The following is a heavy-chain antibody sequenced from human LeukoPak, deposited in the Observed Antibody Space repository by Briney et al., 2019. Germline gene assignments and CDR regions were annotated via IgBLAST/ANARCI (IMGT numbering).Heavy chain of an antibody. Sequence: SETLSLTCTVSGGSISSGGYYWSWIRQHPVKGLEWIGYIYYSGSTYYNPSLKSRVTISVDTSKNQFSLKLSSVTAADTAVYYCARGQKDYGSGSYYKGYYFDYWGQGTLVTVSS. CDR3: ARGQKDYGSGSYYKGYYFDY. D-gene: IGHD3-10*01. V-gene: IGHV4-31*03. CDR1: GGSISSGGYY. J-gene: IGHJ4*02. CDR2: IYYSGST.